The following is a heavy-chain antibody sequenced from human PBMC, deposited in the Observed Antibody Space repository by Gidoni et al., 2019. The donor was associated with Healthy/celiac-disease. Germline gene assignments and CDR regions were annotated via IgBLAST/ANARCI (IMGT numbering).Heavy chain of an antibody. Sequence: QVQLQESGPGLVKPSETLSLTCTVSGGSISSYYWSWIRQPPGKGLEWIGYIYYSGSTNYNPSLKSRVTISVDTSKNQFSLKLSSVTAADTAVYYCARDQGIAVAGYHYYYYGMDVWGQGTTVTVSS. CDR3: ARDQGIAVAGYHYYYYGMDV. D-gene: IGHD6-19*01. CDR1: GGSISSYY. J-gene: IGHJ6*02. CDR2: IYYSGST. V-gene: IGHV4-59*01.